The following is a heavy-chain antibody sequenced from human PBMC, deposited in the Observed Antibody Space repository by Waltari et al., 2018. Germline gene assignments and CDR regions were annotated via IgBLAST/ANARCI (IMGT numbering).Heavy chain of an antibody. CDR2: RSYEGSTK. D-gene: IGHD6-19*01. Sequence: QVLLVESGGGVVQPGRSLRLSCAASGFNFLSYGMHWVRQAPGKGPGWGAVRSYEGSTKYYADSVKGRFTISRDNSMHTLDLQMNNLRHEDTGVYYCAKVARVAGYYYTGMDVWGQGTTVTVSS. V-gene: IGHV3-30*18. CDR1: GFNFLSYG. CDR3: AKVARVAGYYYTGMDV. J-gene: IGHJ6*02.